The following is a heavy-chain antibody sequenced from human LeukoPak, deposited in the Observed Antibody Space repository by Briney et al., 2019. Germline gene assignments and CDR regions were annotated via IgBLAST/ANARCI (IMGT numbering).Heavy chain of an antibody. Sequence: GESLKISCQGSGYSFTDYWIGWVRQMPGKGLEWMGIIYPGDSDTRYSPSFQGQVTISADKSIATAFLQWSSLKASDTAMYYCARRRDIVSTATGTSGPTDYWGQGTLVTVSS. CDR2: IYPGDSDT. CDR3: ARRRDIVSTATGTSGPTDY. J-gene: IGHJ4*02. V-gene: IGHV5-51*01. CDR1: GYSFTDYW. D-gene: IGHD5/OR15-5a*01.